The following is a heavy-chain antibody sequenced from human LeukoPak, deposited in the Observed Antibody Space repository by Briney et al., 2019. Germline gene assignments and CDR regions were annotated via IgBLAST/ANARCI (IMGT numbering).Heavy chain of an antibody. CDR2: IYHSGST. D-gene: IGHD3-22*01. CDR3: ARDLHYYDSSGYHPRRRYFDL. V-gene: IGHV4-4*02. J-gene: IGHJ2*01. CDR1: GGSISSSNW. Sequence: SGTLSLTCAVSGGSISSSNWWSWVRQPPGKGLEWIGEIYHSGSTNYNPSLKSRVTISVDKSKNQFSLKLSSVTAADTAVYYCARDLHYYDSSGYHPRRRYFDLWGRGTLVTVSS.